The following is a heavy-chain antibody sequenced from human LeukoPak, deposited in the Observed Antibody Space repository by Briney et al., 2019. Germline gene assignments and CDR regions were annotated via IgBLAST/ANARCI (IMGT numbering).Heavy chain of an antibody. CDR1: GFTFSTYN. D-gene: IGHD3-9*01. CDR2: ITSGGSYT. J-gene: IGHJ4*02. CDR3: ARGHYDILTASYKWTPDY. Sequence: GGSLRLSCAASGFTFSTYNMNWVRQARGKALEGGSSITSGGSYTYYADSVKGRFTTSRDNAKNSLSLQLSSLRAEDTAVYYCARGHYDILTASYKWTPDYWGQGILVTVSS. V-gene: IGHV3-21*06.